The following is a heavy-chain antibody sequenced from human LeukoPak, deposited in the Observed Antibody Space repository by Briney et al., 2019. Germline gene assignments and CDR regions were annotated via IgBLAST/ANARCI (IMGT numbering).Heavy chain of an antibody. J-gene: IGHJ6*02. Sequence: PSETLSLTCTVSGGSISSYYWSWTRQPAGKGLEWIGRIFTGGSTNYNPSLKSRVTMSVDTSKNQFSLNLRSVTAADTAVYYCARDFAPPMDVWGQGTTVTVSS. V-gene: IGHV4-4*07. CDR1: GGSISSYY. CDR2: IFTGGST. CDR3: ARDFAPPMDV.